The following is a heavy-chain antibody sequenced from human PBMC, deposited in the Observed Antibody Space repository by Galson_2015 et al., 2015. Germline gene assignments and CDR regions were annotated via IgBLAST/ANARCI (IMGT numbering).Heavy chain of an antibody. Sequence: SLRLSCAASGFTFSEYFMSWLRQAPGKGLEWVSYISSSGTHTRYADSAEGRFTISGDNAKNSVFLQINNLRGEDTAVYYCARVPTYYDVSFWGQGTLVTVSA. CDR2: ISSSGTHT. CDR3: ARVPTYYDVSF. D-gene: IGHD3-22*01. V-gene: IGHV3-11*06. J-gene: IGHJ1*01. CDR1: GFTFSEYF.